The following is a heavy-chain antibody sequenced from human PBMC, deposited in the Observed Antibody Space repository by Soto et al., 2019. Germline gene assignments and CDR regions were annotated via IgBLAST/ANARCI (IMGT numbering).Heavy chain of an antibody. Sequence: QVQLVESGGGVVQPGRSLRLSCAASGFTFSSYGMHWVRQAPGKGLEWVAVIWYDGSNKNHADSVKGRFTISRDNSTNPLYLQMNSLRAEDTAVYYCARDYGDEGDDYFDSWGQGTLVTVSS. D-gene: IGHD4-17*01. CDR1: GFTFSSYG. CDR3: ARDYGDEGDDYFDS. CDR2: IWYDGSNK. J-gene: IGHJ4*02. V-gene: IGHV3-33*01.